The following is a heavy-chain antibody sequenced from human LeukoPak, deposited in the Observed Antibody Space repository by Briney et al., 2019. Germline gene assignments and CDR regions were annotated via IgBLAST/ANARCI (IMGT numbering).Heavy chain of an antibody. CDR1: GFTFSSYW. J-gene: IGHJ4*02. Sequence: QSGGSLRLSCAASGFTFSSYWMSWVRQAPGKGLEWVANIKKDGSEKNYVDSVKGRFTISRDNAENSVYLQMNSLRAEDTAVYYCARGVTNDYWGQGTLLTVSS. CDR3: ARGVTNDY. V-gene: IGHV3-7*01. CDR2: IKKDGSEK. D-gene: IGHD2-2*01.